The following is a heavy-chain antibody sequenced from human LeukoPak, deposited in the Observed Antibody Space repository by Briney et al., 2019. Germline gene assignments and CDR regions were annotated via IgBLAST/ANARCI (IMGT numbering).Heavy chain of an antibody. V-gene: IGHV3-30-3*01. CDR2: ISSHGNNK. D-gene: IGHD2-21*02. CDR1: GFTFSSNG. J-gene: IGHJ4*02. Sequence: PGGSLRLSCAASGFTFSSNGMSWVRQAPGKGLEWVAVISSHGNNKYYSDSVKGRFTISRDNSKDTLYLQMNSLRGEDTAVYFCARDRVNRASCGGDCYSAVFDYWGQATLVTVSS. CDR3: ARDRVNRASCGGDCYSAVFDY.